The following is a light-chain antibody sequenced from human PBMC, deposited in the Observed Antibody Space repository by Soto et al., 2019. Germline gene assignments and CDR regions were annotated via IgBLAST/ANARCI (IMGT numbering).Light chain of an antibody. V-gene: IGKV1-5*03. CDR2: EAS. J-gene: IGKJ1*01. Sequence: DIQMTQSPSTLSASVGDRVTITYRASQSISNSLAWYQQKPGKAPNLLIYEASILESGVPSRFSGSGFGTEFTVTISSLQPDDFATYYCQQYKLYPWTFGQGTKVEIQ. CDR3: QQYKLYPWT. CDR1: QSISNS.